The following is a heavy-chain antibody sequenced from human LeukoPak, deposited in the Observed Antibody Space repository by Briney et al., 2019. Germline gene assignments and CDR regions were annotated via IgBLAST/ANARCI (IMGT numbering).Heavy chain of an antibody. CDR1: GFTFSSYA. CDR2: ISGSGGST. CDR3: AKALGLYYYDSSGYTDALDI. J-gene: IGHJ3*02. Sequence: GGSLRLSCAASGFTFSSYAMSWVRQAPGKGLEWVSAISGSGGSTYYADSVKGRFTISRDNSKNTLYLQMNSLRAEDTAVYYCAKALGLYYYDSSGYTDALDIWGQGTMVTVSS. D-gene: IGHD3-22*01. V-gene: IGHV3-23*01.